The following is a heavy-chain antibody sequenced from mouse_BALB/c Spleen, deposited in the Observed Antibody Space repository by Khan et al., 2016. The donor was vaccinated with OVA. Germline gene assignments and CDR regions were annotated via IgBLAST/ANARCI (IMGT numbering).Heavy chain of an antibody. CDR1: GYTFTSYY. D-gene: IGHD2-2*01. J-gene: IGHJ3*01. V-gene: IGHV1S81*02. Sequence: QVQLQQSGAELVKPGASLKLSCKASGYTFTSYYIYWVKQRPGQGLEWIGEINPSNGGTNFNEKFKSKATLTVDKSSSTAYMQLSSLTSEDSAVYYCTRGGYGGFAYWGQGTLVTVSA. CDR3: TRGGYGGFAY. CDR2: INPSNGGT.